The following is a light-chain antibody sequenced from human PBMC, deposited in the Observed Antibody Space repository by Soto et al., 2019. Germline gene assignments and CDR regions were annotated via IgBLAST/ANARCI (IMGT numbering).Light chain of an antibody. CDR2: DAS. CDR1: QDINFY. Sequence: DIVLTQSPATLSLSPGDRATLSCRASQDINFYLAWYQQKPGQSPRLLIFDASKRATGIPVRLSGSGSGTDFTLAITSLEPDDVAIYYGQQRSDWPPLTFGGGTRVEIK. V-gene: IGKV3-11*01. J-gene: IGKJ4*01. CDR3: QQRSDWPPLT.